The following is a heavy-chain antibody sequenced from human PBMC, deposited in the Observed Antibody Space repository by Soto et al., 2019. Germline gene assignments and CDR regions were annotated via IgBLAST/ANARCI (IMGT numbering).Heavy chain of an antibody. CDR3: AKVQDGDYVFHFDY. J-gene: IGHJ4*02. CDR2: ISYDGSNK. V-gene: IGHV3-30*18. D-gene: IGHD4-17*01. Sequence: PGGSLRLSCAASGFTFSSYGMHWVRQAPGKGLEWVAVISYDGSNKYYADSVKGRFTISRDNSKNTLYLQMNSLRAEDTAVYYCAKVQDGDYVFHFDYWGQGTLVTVSS. CDR1: GFTFSSYG.